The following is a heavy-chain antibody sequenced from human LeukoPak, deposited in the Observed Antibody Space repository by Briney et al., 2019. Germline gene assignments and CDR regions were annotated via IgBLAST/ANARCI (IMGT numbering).Heavy chain of an antibody. J-gene: IGHJ3*02. CDR1: GGSISSGGYS. CDR2: SYHSGST. V-gene: IGHV4-30-2*01. Sequence: PSETLSLTCAVSGGSISSGGYSWSWIRQPPGKGLEWIGYSYHSGSTYYNPSLKSRVTISVDRSKNQFSLKLSSVTAADTAVYYCARDKGAFDIWGQGTMVTVSS. CDR3: ARDKGAFDI.